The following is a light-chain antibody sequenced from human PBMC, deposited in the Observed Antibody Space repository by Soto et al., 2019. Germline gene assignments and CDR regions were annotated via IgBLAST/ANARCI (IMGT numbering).Light chain of an antibody. CDR2: GAS. CDR3: QQYNNWYT. J-gene: IGKJ2*01. Sequence: EIVLTQSPGTLSLSPGERATLSCRASQTVSSNYLAWYQQKPGQAPRLLIYGASNRATGIPARFSGSGSGTEFTLTISSLQSEDFAVYYCQQYNNWYTFGQGTKLEIK. V-gene: IGKV3-15*01. CDR1: QTVSSN.